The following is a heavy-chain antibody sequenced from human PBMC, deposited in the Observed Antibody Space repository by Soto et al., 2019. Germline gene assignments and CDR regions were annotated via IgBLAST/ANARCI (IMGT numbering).Heavy chain of an antibody. Sequence: GGSLRLSCAASGFTFSSYAMSWVRQAPGKGLEWVSAISGSGGSTYYADSVKGRFTISRDNSKNTLCLQMNSLRAEDTAVYYCAKDTLGGYQLPLYYFDYWGQGTLVTVSS. D-gene: IGHD2-2*01. CDR2: ISGSGGST. J-gene: IGHJ4*02. CDR1: GFTFSSYA. V-gene: IGHV3-23*01. CDR3: AKDTLGGYQLPLYYFDY.